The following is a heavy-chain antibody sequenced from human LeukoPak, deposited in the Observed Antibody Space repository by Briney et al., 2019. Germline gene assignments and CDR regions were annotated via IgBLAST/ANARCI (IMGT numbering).Heavy chain of an antibody. CDR2: SYSGGKS. D-gene: IGHD3-16*01. Sequence: GRSLTLSCAASGLTVISYAMSSARHAPGKGLELVSVSYSGGKSYYAESVKGRFTIARDNSKNTLYLQMNSLRVEDTAVYYCARDKFDYIWGSHDYWGQGTLVTVSS. CDR3: ARDKFDYIWGSHDY. V-gene: IGHV3-66*01. CDR1: GLTVISYA. J-gene: IGHJ4*02.